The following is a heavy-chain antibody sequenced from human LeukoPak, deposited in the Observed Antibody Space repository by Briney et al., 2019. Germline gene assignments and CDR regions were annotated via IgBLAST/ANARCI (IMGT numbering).Heavy chain of an antibody. D-gene: IGHD6-19*01. Sequence: SVKVSCKASGGTFSSYAISWVRQAPGQGLEWMGGIIPIFGTANYAQKFQGRVTITTDESTSTAYMELSSLRSEDTAVYYCARDHGAVADNWFDPWGQGTLVTVSS. J-gene: IGHJ5*02. CDR2: IIPIFGTA. V-gene: IGHV1-69*05. CDR3: ARDHGAVADNWFDP. CDR1: GGTFSSYA.